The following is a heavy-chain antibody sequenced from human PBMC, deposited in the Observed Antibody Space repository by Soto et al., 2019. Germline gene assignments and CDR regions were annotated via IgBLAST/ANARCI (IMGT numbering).Heavy chain of an antibody. D-gene: IGHD3-10*01. CDR2: ISSSSSTI. V-gene: IGHV3-48*02. Sequence: GGSLRLSCAASGFTFSSYTMNWVRQAPGKGLEWVSYISSSSSTIYYADSVKGRFTISRDNAKNSLYLQMNSLRDEDTAVYYCARDRLLWFGELSIYYYYGMDVWGQGTTVTVSS. CDR3: ARDRLLWFGELSIYYYYGMDV. J-gene: IGHJ6*02. CDR1: GFTFSSYT.